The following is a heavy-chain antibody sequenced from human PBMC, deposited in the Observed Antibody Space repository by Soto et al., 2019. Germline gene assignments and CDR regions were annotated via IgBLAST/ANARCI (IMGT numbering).Heavy chain of an antibody. D-gene: IGHD1-1*01. CDR2: IYYSGST. Sequence: QLQLQESGPGLVKPSETLSLSCGVSGDSISNSRFYWGWIRQPPGKGLEWIGSIYYSGSTYYNPSLKSRVTISIATSKNQFSLKLSSVTAADTAVYYCARIPTGTTNDASDIWGHGTLVTVSS. CDR3: ARIPTGTTNDASDI. V-gene: IGHV4-39*01. CDR1: GDSISNSRFY. J-gene: IGHJ3*02.